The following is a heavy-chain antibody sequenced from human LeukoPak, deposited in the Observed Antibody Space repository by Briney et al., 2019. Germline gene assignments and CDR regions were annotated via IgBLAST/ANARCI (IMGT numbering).Heavy chain of an antibody. CDR3: AHVRYSSSVDY. Sequence: GGSLRLSCAASGFTFSSYGMHWVRQAPGKGLEWVAVIWYDGSNKYYADSVKGRFTISRDNSKNTLYLQMNSLRAEDTAVYYCAHVRYSSSVDYWGQGTLVTVSS. CDR1: GFTFSSYG. V-gene: IGHV3-33*01. D-gene: IGHD6-6*01. J-gene: IGHJ4*02. CDR2: IWYDGSNK.